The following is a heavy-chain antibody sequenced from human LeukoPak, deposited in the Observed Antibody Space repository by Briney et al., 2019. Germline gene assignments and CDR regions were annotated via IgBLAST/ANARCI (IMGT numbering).Heavy chain of an antibody. D-gene: IGHD1-26*01. CDR2: IKQDGSEK. CDR3: ARDKIEGATNFDY. CDR1: GFTVSGHP. J-gene: IGHJ4*02. Sequence: GGSLRLSCAASGFTVSGHPMSWVRQAPGKGLEWVANIKQDGSEKYYVDSVKGRSTISRDNAKNSLYLQMNSLRAEDTAVYYCARDKIEGATNFDYWGQGTLVTVSS. V-gene: IGHV3-7*03.